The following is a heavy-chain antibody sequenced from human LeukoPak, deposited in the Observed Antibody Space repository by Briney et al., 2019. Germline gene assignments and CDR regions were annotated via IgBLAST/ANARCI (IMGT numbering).Heavy chain of an antibody. D-gene: IGHD3-3*01. V-gene: IGHV4-4*07. CDR1: GGSISSYY. CDR2: IYTSGST. CDR3: ARGPTTISGVVIGRFDP. J-gene: IGHJ5*02. Sequence: PSETLSLTCTVSGGSISSYYWSWIRQPAGKGLEWIGSIYTSGSTNYNPSLKSRVTMSVDTSKNQFSLKLSSVTAADTAVYYCARGPTTISGVVIGRFDPWGQGTLVTVSS.